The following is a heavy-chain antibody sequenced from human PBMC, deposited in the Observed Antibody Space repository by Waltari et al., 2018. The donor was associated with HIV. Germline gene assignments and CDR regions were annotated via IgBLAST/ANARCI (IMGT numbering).Heavy chain of an antibody. CDR3: ASKENCGGDCYPGYFQH. CDR2: IYYSGST. D-gene: IGHD2-21*02. CDR1: GGSISSSSYY. Sequence: QLQLQESGPGLVKPSETLSLTCTVSGGSISSSSYYWGWIRQPPGKGLEWIGSIYYSGSTYYNPSLKSRVTISVDTSKNQFSLKLSSVTAADTAVYYCASKENCGGDCYPGYFQHWGQGTLVTVSS. V-gene: IGHV4-39*01. J-gene: IGHJ1*01.